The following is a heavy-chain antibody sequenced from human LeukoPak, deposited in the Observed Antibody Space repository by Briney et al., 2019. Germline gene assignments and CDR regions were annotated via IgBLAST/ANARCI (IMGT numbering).Heavy chain of an antibody. D-gene: IGHD3-10*01. Sequence: PGGSLRLSCAASGFTFSSYAMSWVRQAPGKGLEWVSAISASGGSTDYADSVKGRFTISRDNSKNTLYLQMNSLRAEDTAVYYCAKLGVLWFRDSDAFDIWGQGTMVTVSS. CDR2: ISASGGST. CDR1: GFTFSSYA. J-gene: IGHJ3*02. CDR3: AKLGVLWFRDSDAFDI. V-gene: IGHV3-23*01.